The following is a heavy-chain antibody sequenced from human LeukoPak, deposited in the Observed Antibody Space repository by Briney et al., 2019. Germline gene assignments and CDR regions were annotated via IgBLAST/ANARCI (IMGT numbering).Heavy chain of an antibody. CDR3: ARQIRGAAFDI. Sequence: QPSETLSLTCTVSGGSISSYYWSWIRQPPGKGLEWIGYIYTSGSTNYNPSLKSRVTISVDTSKNQFSLKLSSVTAADTAVYYCARQIRGAAFDIWGQGTMDTVSS. D-gene: IGHD3-10*01. CDR2: IYTSGST. J-gene: IGHJ3*02. CDR1: GGSISSYY. V-gene: IGHV4-4*09.